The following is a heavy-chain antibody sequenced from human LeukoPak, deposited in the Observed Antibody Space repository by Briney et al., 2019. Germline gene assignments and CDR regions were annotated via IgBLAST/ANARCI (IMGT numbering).Heavy chain of an antibody. CDR3: ARGKWVAAAGMLDY. J-gene: IGHJ4*02. Sequence: PSQTLSLTCTVSGGPISSGDYYWSWIRQPQGKGLEWIVYIYYSGSSYYNPSLKSRVTISVDTSKNQFSQKLSCVTAADTAVYYCARGKWVAAAGMLDYWGQGTLVTVSS. V-gene: IGHV4-30-4*08. CDR2: IYYSGSS. D-gene: IGHD6-13*01. CDR1: GGPISSGDYY.